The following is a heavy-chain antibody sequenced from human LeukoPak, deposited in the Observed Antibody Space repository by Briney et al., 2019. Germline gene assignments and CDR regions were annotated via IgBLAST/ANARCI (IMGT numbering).Heavy chain of an antibody. V-gene: IGHV3-15*01. D-gene: IGHD3-22*01. CDR1: GFTFSSYG. J-gene: IGHJ3*01. Sequence: PGGSLRLSCAASGFTFSSYGMHWVRQAPGKGLEWVGRIKIKTAGGTTDYAAPVKGRFSISRDDSRNTLYLQMNSLKTEDTAIYYCTTDPPSITMMSLGGHLNAFDAWGQGTMVTVSS. CDR2: IKIKTAGGTT. CDR3: TTDPPSITMMSLGGHLNAFDA.